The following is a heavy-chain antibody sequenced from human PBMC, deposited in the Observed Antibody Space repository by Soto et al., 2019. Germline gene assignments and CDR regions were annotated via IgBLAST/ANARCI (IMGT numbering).Heavy chain of an antibody. J-gene: IGHJ1*01. CDR1: GFTFSSYA. V-gene: IGHV3-23*01. D-gene: IGHD2-15*01. CDR3: AKVPHYLGYCSGGSCGEGTSRVYFQH. CDR2: ISGSGGST. Sequence: GGSLRLSCAASGFTFSSYAMSWVRQAPGKGLEWVSAISGSGGSTYYADSVKGRFTISRDNSKNTLYLKMNSLRAEDTAVYYCAKVPHYLGYCSGGSCGEGTSRVYFQHWGQGTLVTVSS.